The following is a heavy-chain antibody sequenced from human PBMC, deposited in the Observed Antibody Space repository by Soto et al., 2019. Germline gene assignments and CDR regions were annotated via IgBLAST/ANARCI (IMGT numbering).Heavy chain of an antibody. V-gene: IGHV1-69*06. J-gene: IGHJ4*02. CDR3: AIPDLYFSSTSCYTWHY. Sequence: QVQLVQSGAEVKKPGSSVKVSCKASGGTFSSYAISWVRQAPGQGLEWMGGIIPIFGTANYAQKFQGRVTITADKATSTAYMELSSLRSEDTAVYYCAIPDLYFSSTSCYTWHYWGQGTLVTVSS. CDR1: GGTFSSYA. D-gene: IGHD2-2*02. CDR2: IIPIFGTA.